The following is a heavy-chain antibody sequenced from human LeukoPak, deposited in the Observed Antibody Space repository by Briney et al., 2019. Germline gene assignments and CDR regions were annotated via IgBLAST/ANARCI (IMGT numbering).Heavy chain of an antibody. D-gene: IGHD5-18*01. CDR2: IYYSGNT. J-gene: IGHJ4*02. Sequence: SETLSLTCTVSGGSISSSSYHWGWIRQPPGKGLEWIGSIYYSGNTYYNPSLKSRVTISVDTSKNQFSLKLSSVTAADTAVYYCARHRSGAYSYGVLDFWGLGTLVTVSS. V-gene: IGHV4-39*01. CDR3: ARHRSGAYSYGVLDF. CDR1: GGSISSSSYH.